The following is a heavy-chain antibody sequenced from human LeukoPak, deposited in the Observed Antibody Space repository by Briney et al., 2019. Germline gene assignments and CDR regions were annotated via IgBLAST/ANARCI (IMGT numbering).Heavy chain of an antibody. CDR1: GGSISPLY. D-gene: IGHD3-10*01. J-gene: IGHJ4*02. Sequence: PSETLSLTCTVSGGSISPLYWSWIRQPPGQGLEFIGYIYYSGTTNYNPSLKSRVTLSVDTSKNQFSLKLSSVAAADTAVYYCARGGVAAKYYFDYWGQGTLVTVSS. CDR2: IYYSGTT. CDR3: ARGGVAAKYYFDY. V-gene: IGHV4-59*11.